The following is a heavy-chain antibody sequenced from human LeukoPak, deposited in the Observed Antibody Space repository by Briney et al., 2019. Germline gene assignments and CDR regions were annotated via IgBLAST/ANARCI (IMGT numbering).Heavy chain of an antibody. D-gene: IGHD3-22*01. J-gene: IGHJ4*02. CDR1: GGSISSHY. CDR2: IYYSGST. Sequence: PSETLSLTCIVSGGSISSHYWSWIRQPPGEGLEYIGYIYYSGSTDYNPSLKSRVTISLDTSKNQFSLNLTSVTAADTAVYYCARRSGVLDSRDYRYYFDHWGQGTLVTVSS. V-gene: IGHV4-59*11. CDR3: ARRSGVLDSRDYRYYFDH.